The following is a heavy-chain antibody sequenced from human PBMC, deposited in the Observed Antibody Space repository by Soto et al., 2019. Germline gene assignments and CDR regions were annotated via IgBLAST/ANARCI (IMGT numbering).Heavy chain of an antibody. CDR3: AKGGAPLYSSSSRFDY. CDR2: ISGSGGST. CDR1: GCTFSSYA. Sequence: PGGSLRLSCAASGCTFSSYAMSWVRQAQGKGLEWVSAISGSGGSTYYADSVKGRFTISRDNSKNTLYLQMNSLRAEDTAVYYCAKGGAPLYSSSSRFDYWGQGTLVTVSS. V-gene: IGHV3-23*01. J-gene: IGHJ4*02. D-gene: IGHD6-6*01.